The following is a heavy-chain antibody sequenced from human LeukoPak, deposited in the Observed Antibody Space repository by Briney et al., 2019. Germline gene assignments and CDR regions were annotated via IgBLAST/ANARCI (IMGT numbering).Heavy chain of an antibody. D-gene: IGHD6-19*01. Sequence: SETLSLTCTVSGYSISSGYYWGWIRQPPGKGLEWIGSIYHSGSTYYDPSLKSRVTISVDTSKNQFSLKLSSVTAADTAVYYWARYPNGGWYRFGAFDIWGQGKMVTVSS. CDR1: GYSISSGYY. CDR3: ARYPNGGWYRFGAFDI. CDR2: IYHSGST. J-gene: IGHJ3*02. V-gene: IGHV4-38-2*02.